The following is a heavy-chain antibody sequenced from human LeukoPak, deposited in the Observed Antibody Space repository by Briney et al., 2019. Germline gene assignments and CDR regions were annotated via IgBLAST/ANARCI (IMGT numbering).Heavy chain of an antibody. CDR1: GFTFTNYA. J-gene: IGHJ3*02. CDR3: AKREDSYGNDALDI. V-gene: IGHV3-23*01. D-gene: IGHD5-18*01. CDR2: IRGGRGVT. Sequence: PGGSLRLSCAASGFTFTNYAMNWVRQAPGKGPEWVSYIRGGRGVTHYADSVKGRFTISRDNSNNILYLQMSSLRAEDTAVYYCAKREDSYGNDALDIWGQGTMVTVSS.